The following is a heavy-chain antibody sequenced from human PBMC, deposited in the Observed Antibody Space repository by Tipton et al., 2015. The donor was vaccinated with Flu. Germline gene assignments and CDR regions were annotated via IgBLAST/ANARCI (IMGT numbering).Heavy chain of an antibody. V-gene: IGHV4-61*02. D-gene: IGHD6-19*01. CDR2: IYTSGST. CDR3: ARGPEQWLVNPHYFDY. J-gene: IGHJ4*02. Sequence: TLSLTCTVSCGSISSGSYYWSWIRQPAGKGLEWIGRIYTSGSTNYNPSLKSRVTISVDTSKNQFSLKLSSVTAADTAVYYCARGPEQWLVNPHYFDYWGQGTLVTVSS. CDR1: CGSISSGSYY.